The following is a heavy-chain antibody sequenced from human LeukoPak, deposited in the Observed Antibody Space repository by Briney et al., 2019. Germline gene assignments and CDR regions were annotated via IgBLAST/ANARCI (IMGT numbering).Heavy chain of an antibody. CDR1: GFTFSSYG. Sequence: GGSLRLSWAASGFTFSSYGMHWVRQAPGKGLEWVAVISYYGINKYYADSVKGRFTISRDNSKNTLYLKMTSLRVAATAVYFCAKRGIVIRVVIIIGFQKEEYYFDYWGQGILVTVSS. D-gene: IGHD3-10*01. J-gene: IGHJ4*02. CDR2: ISYYGINK. CDR3: AKRGIVIRVVIIIGFQKEEYYFDY. V-gene: IGHV3-30*18.